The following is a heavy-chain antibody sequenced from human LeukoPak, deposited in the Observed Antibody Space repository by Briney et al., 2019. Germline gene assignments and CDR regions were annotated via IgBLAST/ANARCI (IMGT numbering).Heavy chain of an antibody. D-gene: IGHD3-10*01. CDR2: ISYDGSNK. V-gene: IGHV3-30*18. CDR1: GFTFSSYG. CDR3: AKGSELQIDY. J-gene: IGHJ4*02. Sequence: GGSLRLSCAASGFTFSSYGMHWVRQAPGKGLEWVAVISYDGSNKYYADSVKGRFTISRDNSKNTLYLQMNSLRAEDTAVYYCAKGSELQIDYWGQGTLVTVS.